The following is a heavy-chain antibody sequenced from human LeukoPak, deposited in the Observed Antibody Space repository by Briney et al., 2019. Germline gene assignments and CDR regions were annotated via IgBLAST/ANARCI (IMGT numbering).Heavy chain of an antibody. CDR2: INHSGRT. D-gene: IGHD3-10*01. CDR1: GGSLRGYY. V-gene: IGHV4-34*01. CDR3: ARGSGITMVRGVIINWFDP. Sequence: ASETLSPTCAVYGGSLRGYYSSWIRQPPREGLEWSGEINHSGRTNYNPSLKSRVTIPVDTSKNQFSLKLSSVTAANTAVYYCARGSGITMVRGVIINWFDPWGQGTLVTVSS. J-gene: IGHJ5*02.